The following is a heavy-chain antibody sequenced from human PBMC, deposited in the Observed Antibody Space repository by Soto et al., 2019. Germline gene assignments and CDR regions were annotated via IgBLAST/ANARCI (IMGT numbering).Heavy chain of an antibody. J-gene: IGHJ4*02. CDR2: IYHSGST. V-gene: IGHV4-30-2*01. Sequence: SETLSLTCAVSGGSISSGGYSWSWIRQPPGKGLEWIGYIYHSGSTYYNPSLKSRVTISVDRSKNQFSLKLSSVTAADTAVYYCARGGYSSSSGVDYWGQGTLVTVS. CDR3: ARGGYSSSSGVDY. CDR1: GGSISSGGYS. D-gene: IGHD6-6*01.